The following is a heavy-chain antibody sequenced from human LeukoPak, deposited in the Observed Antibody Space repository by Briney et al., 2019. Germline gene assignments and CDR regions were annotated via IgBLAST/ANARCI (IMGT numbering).Heavy chain of an antibody. Sequence: ASVKVSCKASGYTFTDYYIQWLRKAPGQGLEWMGWINPNSGGTNSAQKFQGGVTMTRDTSVSTAYMELSRLRSDDTAVYYCARDHCTSSGCYEYYYYGVDVWGQGTTVTVSS. J-gene: IGHJ6*02. CDR2: INPNSGGT. CDR1: GYTFTDYY. D-gene: IGHD2-2*01. CDR3: ARDHCTSSGCYEYYYYGVDV. V-gene: IGHV1-2*02.